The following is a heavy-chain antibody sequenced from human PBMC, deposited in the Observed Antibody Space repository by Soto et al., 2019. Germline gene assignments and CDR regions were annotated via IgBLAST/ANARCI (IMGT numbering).Heavy chain of an antibody. D-gene: IGHD2-21*02. J-gene: IGHJ6*02. CDR1: GGSISGYY. CDR3: ARDLWGYCGTDCYPLDV. Sequence: QVQLQESGPGLVKPSETLSLTCTVSGGSISGYYWSWIRQPPGKGLEWIGYMYNTGSTVYNPSFKSRVTISVDTSKNPFSLKLNSVTAADTAVYYCARDLWGYCGTDCYPLDVWGQGTTVTFSS. V-gene: IGHV4-59*01. CDR2: MYNTGST.